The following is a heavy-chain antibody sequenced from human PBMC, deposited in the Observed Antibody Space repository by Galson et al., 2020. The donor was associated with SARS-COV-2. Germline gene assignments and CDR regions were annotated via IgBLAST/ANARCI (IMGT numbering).Heavy chain of an antibody. CDR1: GGSISSGSYY. Sequence: SETLSLTCTVSGGSISSGSYYWSWIRQPAGKGLEWIGHIYTSGSTNYNPSPKSRITITVATSKTQFALKLSSVTAADTAVYYCARGKVGDMSNYYYYYYMDVWGKGTTVTVSS. V-gene: IGHV4-61*09. CDR3: ARGKVGDMSNYYYYYYMDV. CDR2: IYTSGST. D-gene: IGHD3-16*01. J-gene: IGHJ6*03.